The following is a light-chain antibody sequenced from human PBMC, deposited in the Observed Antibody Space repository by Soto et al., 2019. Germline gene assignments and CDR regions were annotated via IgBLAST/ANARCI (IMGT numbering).Light chain of an antibody. CDR3: CSYAGCSTFPYV. CDR1: SSDVGSYNL. Sequence: ALTQPASVSGSPGQSITISCTGTSSDVGSYNLVSWYQQHPGKAPKLMIYEVSKRPSGVSNRFSGSESGNTASLTISGLQAEDEADYYCCSYAGCSTFPYVSGTGTKVPVL. CDR2: EVS. V-gene: IGLV2-23*02. J-gene: IGLJ1*01.